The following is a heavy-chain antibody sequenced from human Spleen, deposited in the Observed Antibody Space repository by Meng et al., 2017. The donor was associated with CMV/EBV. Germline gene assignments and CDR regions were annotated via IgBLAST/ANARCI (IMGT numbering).Heavy chain of an antibody. D-gene: IGHD2-2*02. Sequence: GETLKISCAASGFTFSGSAMHWVRQASGKGLEWVGRIRSKANSYATAYAASVKGRVTISRDDSKNTAYLQLNSLKTEDTAVYYCTRTTERHCSSTSCYTGLFGMDVWGQGTTVTVSS. CDR1: GFTFSGSA. CDR2: IRSKANSYAT. CDR3: TRTTERHCSSTSCYTGLFGMDV. V-gene: IGHV3-73*01. J-gene: IGHJ6*02.